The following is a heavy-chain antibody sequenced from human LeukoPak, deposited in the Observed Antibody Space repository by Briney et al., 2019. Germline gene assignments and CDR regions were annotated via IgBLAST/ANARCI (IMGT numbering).Heavy chain of an antibody. CDR1: GASISSYY. CDR3: ARDSTGTAFDP. V-gene: IGHV4-4*07. CDR2: LQPSGAT. J-gene: IGHJ5*02. D-gene: IGHD1-14*01. Sequence: SETLSLTCSVSGASISSYYWSWIRHPAGKELEWIGRLQPSGATNYNPSLESRVTMSVDTSKNQFSLSLTSVTAADTAVYYCARDSTGTAFDPWGQGTLVTVSS.